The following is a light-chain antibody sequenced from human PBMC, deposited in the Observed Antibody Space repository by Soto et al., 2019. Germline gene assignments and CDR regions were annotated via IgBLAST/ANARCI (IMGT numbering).Light chain of an antibody. CDR2: RNN. CDR1: SSNIGSDY. CDR3: AAWDDRLSGRV. Sequence: QSVLTQPPSVSGTPGQRVTISCSGSSSNIGSDYVYWFQQLPGTAPKVLIFRNNQRPSGVPYRFSGCKSGTSASLAISGLRSEDEDDYYCAAWDDRLSGRVFGGGTKLTVL. J-gene: IGLJ3*02. V-gene: IGLV1-47*01.